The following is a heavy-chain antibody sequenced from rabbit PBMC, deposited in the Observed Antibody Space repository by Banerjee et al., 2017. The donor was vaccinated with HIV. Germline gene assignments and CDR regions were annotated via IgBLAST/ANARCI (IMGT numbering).Heavy chain of an antibody. CDR1: GFSFSSSYY. D-gene: IGHD1-1*01. CDR3: ARVPTNSGAGRSLNL. V-gene: IGHV1S45*01. CDR2: IATGSTTT. Sequence: QEQLVESGGGLVQPEGSLTLTCTASGFSFSSSYYMCWVRQAPGKGLEWIGCIATGSTTTAYATWAKGRFTISKTSSTTVTLQMTSLTAADTATYFCARVPTNSGAGRSLNLWGPGTLVTVS. J-gene: IGHJ4*01.